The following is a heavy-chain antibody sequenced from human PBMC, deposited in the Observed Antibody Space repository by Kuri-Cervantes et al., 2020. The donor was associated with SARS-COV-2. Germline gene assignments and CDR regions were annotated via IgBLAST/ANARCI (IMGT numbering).Heavy chain of an antibody. D-gene: IGHD6-13*01. CDR2: INSDGSST. CDR3: ARWYSSSWYHYYYMDV. Sequence: GESLKISCAASGFTFDDYAMHWVRQAPGKGLVWVSRINSDGSSTSYADSVKGRFTISRDNAKNTLYLQMNSLRAEDTAVYYCARWYSSSWYHYYYMDVWGKGTTVTVSS. J-gene: IGHJ6*03. CDR1: GFTFDDYA. V-gene: IGHV3-74*01.